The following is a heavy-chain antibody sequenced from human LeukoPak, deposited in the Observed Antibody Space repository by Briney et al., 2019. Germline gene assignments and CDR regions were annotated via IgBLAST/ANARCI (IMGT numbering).Heavy chain of an antibody. Sequence: PGGSLRLSCAASGFTVSSNYMSWVRQAPGKGLEWVSVIYSGGSTYYADSVKGRFTISRDNSKNTLYLQMNSLRAEDTAVYYCARDLLYCGGDCYEDAFGIWGQGTMVTVSS. CDR3: ARDLLYCGGDCYEDAFGI. D-gene: IGHD2-21*02. CDR1: GFTVSSNY. CDR2: IYSGGST. J-gene: IGHJ3*02. V-gene: IGHV3-53*01.